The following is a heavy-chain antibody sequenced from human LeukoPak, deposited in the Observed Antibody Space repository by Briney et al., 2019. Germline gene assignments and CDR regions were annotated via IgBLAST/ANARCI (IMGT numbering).Heavy chain of an antibody. CDR1: GFTFSSYA. V-gene: IGHV3-23*01. CDR2: ISGSGGST. Sequence: GGSLRLPCAASGFTFSSYAMSWVRQAPGKGLEWVSAISGSGGSTYYADSVKGRFTISRDNSKNTLYLQMNSLRAEDTAVYYCAKDLWDYYGSGRDWGQGTLVTVSS. D-gene: IGHD3-10*01. CDR3: AKDLWDYYGSGRD. J-gene: IGHJ4*02.